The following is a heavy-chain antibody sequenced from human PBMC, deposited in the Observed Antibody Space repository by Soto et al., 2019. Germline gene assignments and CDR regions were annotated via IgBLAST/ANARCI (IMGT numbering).Heavy chain of an antibody. Sequence: PSETLSLTCTVSGGSISSGGYYWSWIRQHPGKGLEWIGYIYYSGSTYYNPSLKSRVTISVDTSKNQFSLKLSSVTAADTAVYYCARGTYYYDSSGYFDYWGQGTPVTVFS. CDR1: GGSISSGGYY. J-gene: IGHJ4*02. CDR3: ARGTYYYDSSGYFDY. V-gene: IGHV4-31*03. CDR2: IYYSGST. D-gene: IGHD3-22*01.